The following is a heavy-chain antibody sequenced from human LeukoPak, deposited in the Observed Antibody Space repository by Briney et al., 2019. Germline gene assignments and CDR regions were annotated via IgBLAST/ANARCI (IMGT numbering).Heavy chain of an antibody. V-gene: IGHV3-23*01. Sequence: GGSLRLSCEASGFTFSSYAMSWVRQAPGKGLEWVSAISGSGGSTYYADSVKGRFTISRDNSKNTLYLQLNSLRADDTALYYCAKKRGFTYGDPFDYWGQGTLVTVSS. J-gene: IGHJ4*02. CDR2: ISGSGGST. D-gene: IGHD5-18*01. CDR1: GFTFSSYA. CDR3: AKKRGFTYGDPFDY.